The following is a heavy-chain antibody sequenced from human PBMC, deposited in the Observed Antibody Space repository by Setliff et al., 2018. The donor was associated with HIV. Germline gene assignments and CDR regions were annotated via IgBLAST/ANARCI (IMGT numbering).Heavy chain of an antibody. CDR2: RSGDT. V-gene: IGHV4-61*02. Sequence: ASETLSLTCTVSGGSISSGGYYWSWIRQPTGKDMEWIGRSGDTIYNPSLESRVTISVDTSRNQFSLRLSSVTAADTAVYYCARIDPGKFWSLDCWGRGTLVTVSS. D-gene: IGHD1-1*01. CDR1: GGSISSGGYY. J-gene: IGHJ4*02. CDR3: ARIDPGKFWSLDC.